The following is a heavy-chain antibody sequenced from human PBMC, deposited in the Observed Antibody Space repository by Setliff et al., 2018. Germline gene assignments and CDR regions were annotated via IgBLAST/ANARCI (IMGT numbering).Heavy chain of an antibody. Sequence: KASETLSLTCTVSGDSISSRRNYWGWFRQPDGKELEWIGQIYTSWSTNYNPSLKSRVTISVDTSKNQFSLKLSSVTAADTAGYYCARMSGFLYIDVWGKGTTVTVSS. CDR1: GDSISSRRNY. J-gene: IGHJ6*03. CDR2: IYTSWST. CDR3: ARMSGFLYIDV. D-gene: IGHD3-3*01. V-gene: IGHV4-61*09.